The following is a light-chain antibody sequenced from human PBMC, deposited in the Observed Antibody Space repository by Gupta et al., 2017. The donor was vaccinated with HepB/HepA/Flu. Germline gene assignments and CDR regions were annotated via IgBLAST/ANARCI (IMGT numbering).Light chain of an antibody. CDR2: AES. CDR3: QHGDSTPWT. J-gene: IGKJ1*01. Sequence: DIQMTQSPSSLSASVGDRVTITCRASQSISSYLNWYQQKPGKAPKLLIYAESSLQSGVPSRFSGSGSGTDFTLTISRLQPEDFATYYCQHGDSTPWTFGQGTKVEIK. CDR1: QSISSY. V-gene: IGKV1-39*01.